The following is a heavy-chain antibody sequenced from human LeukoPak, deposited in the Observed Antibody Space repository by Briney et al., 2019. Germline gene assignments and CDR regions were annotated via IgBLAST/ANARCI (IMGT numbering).Heavy chain of an antibody. CDR2: ISGSGGST. D-gene: IGHD2-2*01. Sequence: GGSLRLSCAASGFTFSSYAMRWVRQAPGKGLEWVSAISGSGGSTYYADSVKGRFTISRDNSKNTLYLQMNSLRAEDTAVYYCAKGGQGCSSTSCFLPLDYWGQGTLVTVSS. V-gene: IGHV3-23*01. CDR1: GFTFSSYA. CDR3: AKGGQGCSSTSCFLPLDY. J-gene: IGHJ4*02.